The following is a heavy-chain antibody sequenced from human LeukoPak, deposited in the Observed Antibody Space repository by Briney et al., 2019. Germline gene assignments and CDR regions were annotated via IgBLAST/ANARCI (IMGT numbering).Heavy chain of an antibody. J-gene: IGHJ6*03. CDR2: ISSSGSTI. CDR1: GFTFSSYW. V-gene: IGHV3-48*04. Sequence: GGSLRLSCAASGFTFSSYWMHWVRQAPGKGLEWVSYISSSGSTIYYADSVKGRFTISRDNAENPLYLQMNSLRAEDPAVYYCARDDPMDVWGKGTTVTVSS. CDR3: ARDDPMDV.